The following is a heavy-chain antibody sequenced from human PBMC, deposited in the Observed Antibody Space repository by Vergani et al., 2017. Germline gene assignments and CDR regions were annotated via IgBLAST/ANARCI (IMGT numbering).Heavy chain of an antibody. D-gene: IGHD2-2*01. V-gene: IGHV1-3*01. CDR3: ARVSFVVVPAAMDY. CDR1: GYTFTSYA. Sequence: QVQLVQSGAEVKKPGASVKVSCKASGYTFTSYAMHWVRQAPGQRLEWMGRINAGNGNTKYSQKFQGRVTITRDTSASTAYMELSSLRSEDTAVYYCARVSFVVVPAAMDYWGQGTLVTVSS. CDR2: INAGNGNT. J-gene: IGHJ4*02.